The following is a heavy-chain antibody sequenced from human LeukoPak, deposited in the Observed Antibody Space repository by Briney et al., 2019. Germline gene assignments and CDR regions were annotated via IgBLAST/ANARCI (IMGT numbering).Heavy chain of an antibody. CDR3: ARDARPYYDSSGYYFDY. J-gene: IGHJ4*02. Sequence: SETLSLTCTVSGGSISSYYWSWIRQPPGKGLEWIGYIYYSGSTNYNPSLKSRVTISVDTSKNQFSLKLSSVTAADTAVYYCARDARPYYDSSGYYFDYWGQGTLVAVSS. V-gene: IGHV4-59*01. CDR1: GGSISSYY. D-gene: IGHD3-22*01. CDR2: IYYSGST.